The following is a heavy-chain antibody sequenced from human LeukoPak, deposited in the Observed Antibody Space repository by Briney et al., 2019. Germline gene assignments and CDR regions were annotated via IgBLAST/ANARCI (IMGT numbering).Heavy chain of an antibody. J-gene: IGHJ5*02. Sequence: GASVKVSCKGSGGTFISYAISWVGQARGQGLEWMGGIIPIFGTANYAQKFQGRVTITADESTSTAYMELSSLRSEDTAVYYCARGGTRDGYSSWGQGTLITVSS. D-gene: IGHD5-24*01. V-gene: IGHV1-69*01. CDR2: IIPIFGTA. CDR1: GGTFISYA. CDR3: ARGGTRDGYSS.